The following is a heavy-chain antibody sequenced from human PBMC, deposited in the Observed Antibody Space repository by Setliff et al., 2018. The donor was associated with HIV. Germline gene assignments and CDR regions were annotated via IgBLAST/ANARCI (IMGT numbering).Heavy chain of an antibody. CDR3: AAPSGWLEFDHAFDI. Sequence: ASVKVSCKASGGTFSSYAISWVRQAPGQGLEWMGGIIPIFGTANYAQKFQGRVTITTDESTSTDYMELSSLRSEDTAVYYCAAPSGWLEFDHAFDIWGQGTMVTVSS. V-gene: IGHV1-69*05. CDR1: GGTFSSYA. CDR2: IIPIFGTA. D-gene: IGHD3-22*01. J-gene: IGHJ3*02.